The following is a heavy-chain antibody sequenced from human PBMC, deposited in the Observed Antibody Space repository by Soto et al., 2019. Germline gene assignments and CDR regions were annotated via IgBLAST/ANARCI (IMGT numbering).Heavy chain of an antibody. V-gene: IGHV5-51*01. Sequence: GESLKISCKGSGYGFANYWIGWVRQMPGKGLEWVGIIYPGDSDTRYSPSFQGQVTISADRSISAAYLQWSSLKASDTAMYYCARHSVYYNYMDVWGKGTTVTVS. CDR2: IYPGDSDT. CDR1: GYGFANYW. CDR3: ARHSVYYNYMDV. D-gene: IGHD6-19*01. J-gene: IGHJ6*03.